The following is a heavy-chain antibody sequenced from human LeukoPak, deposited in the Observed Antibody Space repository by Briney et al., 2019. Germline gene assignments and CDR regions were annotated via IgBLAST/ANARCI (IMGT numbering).Heavy chain of an antibody. CDR1: GFTFSSNW. Sequence: QLGGSLRLSCAASGFTFSSNWMYWVRQAPGKGLVWVSRINSDGSSTSYADSVKGRFTISRDNAKNTLYLQMNSLRAEDTAVYYCARGGVGAIYFDYWGQGTLVTVSS. CDR3: ARGGVGAIYFDY. J-gene: IGHJ4*02. V-gene: IGHV3-74*01. CDR2: INSDGSST. D-gene: IGHD1-26*01.